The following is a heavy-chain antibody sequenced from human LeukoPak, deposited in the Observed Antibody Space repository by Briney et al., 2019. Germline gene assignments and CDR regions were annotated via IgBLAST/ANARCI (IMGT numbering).Heavy chain of an antibody. J-gene: IGHJ4*02. CDR2: ISAYNGNT. D-gene: IGHD3-10*01. Sequence: ASVKVSCKASGYIFTSYGITWVRQAPGQGLEWLGWISAYNGNTKYAQKLQGRVTMTTDTSTSTAYMDLRSLRSDDTAVYYCARDPRGVFDYWGQGTLVTVSS. V-gene: IGHV1-18*01. CDR1: GYIFTSYG. CDR3: ARDPRGVFDY.